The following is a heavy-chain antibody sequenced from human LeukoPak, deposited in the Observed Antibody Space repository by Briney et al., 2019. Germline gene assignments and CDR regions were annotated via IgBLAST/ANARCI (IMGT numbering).Heavy chain of an antibody. Sequence: SETLSLTCTVSGYSISSGYYWGWIRQPPGKGLEWIGSIYHSGSTYYNPSLKSRVTISVDTSKNQFSLKLSSVTAADTAVYYCARSLEMAPSLDYWGQGTLVTVSS. CDR2: IYHSGST. CDR3: ARSLEMAPSLDY. V-gene: IGHV4-38-2*02. D-gene: IGHD5-24*01. CDR1: GYSISSGYY. J-gene: IGHJ4*02.